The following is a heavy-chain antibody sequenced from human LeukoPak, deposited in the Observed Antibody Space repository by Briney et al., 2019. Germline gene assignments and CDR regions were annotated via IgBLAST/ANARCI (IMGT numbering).Heavy chain of an antibody. J-gene: IGHJ4*02. Sequence: GGSLRLSCAASGFTFSSYGMHWVRQAPGKGLEWVAVISYDGSNRYYADSVKGRFTISRDNSKNTLYLQMNSLRAEDTAVYYCAKLAYGDYVPNSLDYWGQGTLVTVSS. CDR2: ISYDGSNR. CDR1: GFTFSSYG. CDR3: AKLAYGDYVPNSLDY. V-gene: IGHV3-30*18. D-gene: IGHD4-17*01.